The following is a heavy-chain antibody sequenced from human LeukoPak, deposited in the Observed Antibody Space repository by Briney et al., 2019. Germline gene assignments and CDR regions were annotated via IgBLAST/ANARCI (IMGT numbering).Heavy chain of an antibody. Sequence: GGSLRLPCAASGFTFSNAWMSWVRQAPGKGLEWVGRIKSKTDGGTTDYAAPVKGRFTISRDDSKNTLYLQMNSLKTEDTAVYYCTTARATVTTRVDYWGQGTLVTVSS. J-gene: IGHJ4*02. CDR1: GFTFSNAW. CDR2: IKSKTDGGTT. V-gene: IGHV3-15*01. D-gene: IGHD4-17*01. CDR3: TTARATVTTRVDY.